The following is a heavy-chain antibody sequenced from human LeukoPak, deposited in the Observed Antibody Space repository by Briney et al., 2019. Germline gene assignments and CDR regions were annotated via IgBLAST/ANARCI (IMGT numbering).Heavy chain of an antibody. V-gene: IGHV4-30-4*01. CDR2: IYYSGST. D-gene: IGHD3-3*01. CDR1: GGSISNYY. J-gene: IGHJ6*02. CDR3: ARGPGYDFWSGSTWYYYYGMDV. Sequence: SETLSLTCTVSGGSISNYYWSWIRQPPGKGLEWIGYIYYSGSTYYNPSLKSRVTISVDTSKNQFSLKLSSVTAADTAVYYCARGPGYDFWSGSTWYYYYGMDVWGQGTTVTVSS.